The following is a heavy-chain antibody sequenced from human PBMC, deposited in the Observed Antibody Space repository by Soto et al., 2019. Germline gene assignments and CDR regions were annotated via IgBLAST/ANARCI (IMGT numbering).Heavy chain of an antibody. CDR3: GRGGSRWSGAWYFDL. CDR1: GGSISHYY. CDR2: IYYSGSA. Sequence: QVQLQESGPGLVKPSETLSLTCTVSGGSISHYYWSWIRQPPGKGLEWIGYIYYSGSAHYNPSLKGRVVISGVKSKNLFSLKLSFVTAADLAVYFCGRGGSRWSGAWYFDLWGRGTLVTVSS. D-gene: IGHD3-10*01. J-gene: IGHJ2*01. V-gene: IGHV4-59*01.